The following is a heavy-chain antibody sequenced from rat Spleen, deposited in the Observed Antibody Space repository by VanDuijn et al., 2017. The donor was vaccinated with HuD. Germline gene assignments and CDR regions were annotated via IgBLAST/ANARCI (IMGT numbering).Heavy chain of an antibody. CDR1: GFSLTSYH. Sequence: QVQLKESGPGLVQPLQTLSLTCTVSGFSLTSYHVHWVRQPPGKGLEWMGVRWSDGETSYNSALKSRLSISRDTSKSQVFLKMNSLQTEDTAIYYCVREANYPCITFDYWGQGVMVTVSS. D-gene: IGHD1-4*01. CDR2: RWSDGET. CDR3: VREANYPCITFDY. V-gene: IGHV2-32*01. J-gene: IGHJ2*01.